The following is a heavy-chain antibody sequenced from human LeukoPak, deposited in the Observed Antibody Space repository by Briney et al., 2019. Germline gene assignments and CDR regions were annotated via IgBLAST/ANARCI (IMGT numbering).Heavy chain of an antibody. CDR3: ARRNCGGDCYPDY. D-gene: IGHD2-21*02. Sequence: ASVKVSCKASGYTFTGYYMHWVRQAPGQGLEWMGRINPNSGGTNYAQKFQGRVTMTRDTSISTAYMELRRLRSDVTAVYYCARRNCGGDCYPDYWGQGTLVTVSS. V-gene: IGHV1-2*06. CDR1: GYTFTGYY. CDR2: INPNSGGT. J-gene: IGHJ4*02.